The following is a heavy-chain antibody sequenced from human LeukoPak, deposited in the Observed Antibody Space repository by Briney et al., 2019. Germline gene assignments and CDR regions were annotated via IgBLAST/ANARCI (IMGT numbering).Heavy chain of an antibody. CDR3: ANSYVRSPFDY. V-gene: IGHV3-74*03. D-gene: IGHD3-16*01. CDR2: INSDGSSL. CDR1: GFTLNTYW. J-gene: IGHJ4*02. Sequence: GGSLRLSCAAAGFTLNTYWMNWVRQAPGKGLVWVSRINSDGSSLTYADSVKGRFTVSRDNAKNTLYLQMNSLRAEDTAVYYCANSYVRSPFDYWGQGTLVTVSS.